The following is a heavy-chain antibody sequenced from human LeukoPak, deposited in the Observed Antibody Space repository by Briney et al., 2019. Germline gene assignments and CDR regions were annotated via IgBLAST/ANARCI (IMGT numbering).Heavy chain of an antibody. CDR3: ARDAQWLVPEGYFYDMDV. D-gene: IGHD6-19*01. J-gene: IGHJ6*03. V-gene: IGHV3-48*03. CDR1: GFTFSNYE. Sequence: TGGSLRLSCAASGFTFSNYEMNWVRQAPGKGLEWLSYIGTSCGGIQYADSVKGRFTLSRDNAKNSLCLQMNSLGAEDTAVYYCARDAQWLVPEGYFYDMDVWGKGTTVTVSS. CDR2: IGTSCGGI.